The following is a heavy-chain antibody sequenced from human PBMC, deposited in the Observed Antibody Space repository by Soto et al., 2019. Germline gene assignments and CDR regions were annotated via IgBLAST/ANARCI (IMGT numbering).Heavy chain of an antibody. J-gene: IGHJ4*02. CDR3: AKYVGSSWYYFDY. Sequence: GGSLRLSCAASGFTFSSYAMSWVRQAPGKGLEWVSAISGSGGSTYYADSVKGRFTISRDNSKNTLYLQMTSLRAEDTAVYYCAKYVGSSWYYFDYWGQGTLVTVSS. V-gene: IGHV3-23*01. CDR2: ISGSGGST. D-gene: IGHD6-13*01. CDR1: GFTFSSYA.